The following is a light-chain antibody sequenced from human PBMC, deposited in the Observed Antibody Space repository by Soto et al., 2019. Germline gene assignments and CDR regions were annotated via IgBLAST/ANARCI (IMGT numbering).Light chain of an antibody. Sequence: EIVPTQSPATLSVSPGERVTLSCRASQSVDISLARYQQKPGQAPRLLIYGASTRATDMPGTFSGRGSGTEFTLTISSLRPEDFAVYYCQQYRSWPRTFGQGTKVDIK. V-gene: IGKV3-15*01. CDR2: GAS. J-gene: IGKJ1*01. CDR3: QQYRSWPRT. CDR1: QSVDIS.